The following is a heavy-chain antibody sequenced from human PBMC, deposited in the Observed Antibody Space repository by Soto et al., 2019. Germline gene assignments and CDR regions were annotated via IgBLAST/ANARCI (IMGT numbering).Heavy chain of an antibody. CDR3: ARDLHLRPIYYYYGMDV. CDR2: ISSSSTKI. J-gene: IGHJ6*02. Sequence: GGSLRLSCAASRFSFSSFSMNWVRQAPGKGLEWVSSISSSSTKIYYADSVKGRFTISRDDAKNSLYLQMNSLTAEDTAVYYCARDLHLRPIYYYYGMDVWGQGTTVTVSS. V-gene: IGHV3-21*01. D-gene: IGHD5-12*01. CDR1: RFSFSSFS.